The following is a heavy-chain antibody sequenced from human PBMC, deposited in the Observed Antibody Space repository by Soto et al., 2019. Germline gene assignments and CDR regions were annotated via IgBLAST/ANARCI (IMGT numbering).Heavy chain of an antibody. Sequence: QVQLVESGGGVVQPGRSLRLSCAASGFTFSNYAVHWVRQAPGKGLEWVAVISYDGGTKNYADSVKGRFTISRDNSRNTLYLQMNSLRVEDTAVYYCARKFHYDSATYLFDLDYWGQGTLVNVSS. CDR2: ISYDGGTK. D-gene: IGHD3-10*01. CDR1: GFTFSNYA. CDR3: ARKFHYDSATYLFDLDY. J-gene: IGHJ4*02. V-gene: IGHV3-30-3*01.